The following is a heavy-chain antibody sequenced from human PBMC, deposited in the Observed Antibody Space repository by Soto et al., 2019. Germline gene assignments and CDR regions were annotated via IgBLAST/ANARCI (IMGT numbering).Heavy chain of an antibody. CDR1: GGSFSGYY. CDR2: INHSGST. D-gene: IGHD1-20*01. CDR3: ARRYNWNYYYYYGMEV. J-gene: IGHJ6*02. Sequence: PSETLSLTCAVYGGSFSGYYWSWIRQPPGKGLEWIGEINHSGSTNYNPSLKSRVTISVDTSKNQFSLKLSSVTAADTAVYYCARRYNWNYYYYYGMEVWGQGTTVTVSS. V-gene: IGHV4-34*01.